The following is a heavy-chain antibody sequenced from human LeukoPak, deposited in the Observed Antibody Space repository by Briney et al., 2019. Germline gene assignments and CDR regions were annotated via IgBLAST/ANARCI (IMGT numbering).Heavy chain of an antibody. V-gene: IGHV1-2*06. J-gene: IGHJ4*02. CDR2: INPNSGGT. Sequence: ASVKVSCKASGYTFTGYYMHWVRQAPGQGLEWMGRINPNSGGTNYAQKFQGRVTMTRDTPISTAYMELSRLRSDDTAVYYCARVYYGSGNTDYWGQGTLVTVSS. CDR1: GYTFTGYY. D-gene: IGHD3-10*01. CDR3: ARVYYGSGNTDY.